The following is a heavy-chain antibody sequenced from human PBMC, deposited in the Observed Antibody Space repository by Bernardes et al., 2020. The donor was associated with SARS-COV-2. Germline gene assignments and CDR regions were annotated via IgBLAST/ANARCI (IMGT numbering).Heavy chain of an antibody. CDR1: GYTFTSYG. V-gene: IGHV1-18*01. D-gene: IGHD2-2*01. J-gene: IGHJ4*02. CDR2: ISAYNGNT. CDR3: ARGVGYCSSTSCYYYFDY. Sequence: ASVKVSCKASGYTFTSYGISWVRQAPGQGLEWMGWISAYNGNTNYAQKLQGRVTMTTDTSTSTAYMELRSLRSDDTAVYYCARGVGYCSSTSCYYYFDYWGQGTLVTVSS.